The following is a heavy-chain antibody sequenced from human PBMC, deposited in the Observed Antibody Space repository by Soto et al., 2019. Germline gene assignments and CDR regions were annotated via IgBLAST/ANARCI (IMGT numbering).Heavy chain of an antibody. J-gene: IGHJ6*02. CDR3: ARGRGLRYGYYYYGMDV. D-gene: IGHD3-9*01. Sequence: SETLSLTCAVYGGSFSGYYWSWIRQPPGKGLEWLGEINHSGSTNYNPSLKSRVTISVDTSKNQFSLKLSSVTAADTAVYYCARGRGLRYGYYYYGMDVWGQGTTVTVSS. CDR2: INHSGST. V-gene: IGHV4-34*01. CDR1: GGSFSGYY.